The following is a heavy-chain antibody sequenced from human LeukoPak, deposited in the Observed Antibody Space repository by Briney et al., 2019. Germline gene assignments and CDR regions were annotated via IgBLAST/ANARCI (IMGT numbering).Heavy chain of an antibody. CDR3: ASEYSGYDPTAFDY. V-gene: IGHV1-2*02. CDR2: INPNSGGT. CDR1: GYTFTGYY. Sequence: ASVKASCKASGYTFTGYYMHWVRQAPGQGLEWMGWINPNSGGTNYAQKFQGRVTMTRDTSISTAYMELSRLRSDDTAVYYCASEYSGYDPTAFDYWGQGTLVTVSS. D-gene: IGHD5-12*01. J-gene: IGHJ4*02.